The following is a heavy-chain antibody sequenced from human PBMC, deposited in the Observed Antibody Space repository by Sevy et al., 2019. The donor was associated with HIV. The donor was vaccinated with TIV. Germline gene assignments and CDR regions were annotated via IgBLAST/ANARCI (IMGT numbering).Heavy chain of an antibody. CDR2: INSDGSST. CDR3: ARVPSSGYGINY. V-gene: IGHV3-74*01. CDR1: GFTFSSYW. D-gene: IGHD3-3*01. Sequence: WGSLRLSCAASGFTFSSYWMHWVRQAPGKGLVWVSRINSDGSSTSHADSVKGRFTISRDNAKNTLYLQMNSLRAEDTAVYYCARVPSSGYGINYWGQGTLVTVSS. J-gene: IGHJ4*02.